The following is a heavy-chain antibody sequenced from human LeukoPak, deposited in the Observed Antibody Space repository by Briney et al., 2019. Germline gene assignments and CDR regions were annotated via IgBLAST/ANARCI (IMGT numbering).Heavy chain of an antibody. Sequence: ASVKVSCKASGYTFTGYYMHWVRQAPGQGLEWMGWINPNSGGTNYAQKFQGRVTMTRDTAISTAYMELSRLRSDDTAVYYCARPYSYDSSGPVTDYWGQGTLVTVSS. CDR3: ARPYSYDSSGPVTDY. D-gene: IGHD3-22*01. V-gene: IGHV1-2*02. CDR1: GYTFTGYY. CDR2: INPNSGGT. J-gene: IGHJ4*02.